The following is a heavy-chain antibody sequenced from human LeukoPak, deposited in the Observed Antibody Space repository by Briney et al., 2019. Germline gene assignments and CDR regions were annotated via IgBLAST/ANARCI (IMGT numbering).Heavy chain of an antibody. V-gene: IGHV1-2*02. J-gene: IGHJ4*02. D-gene: IGHD2-2*01. CDR2: INPNSGDT. CDR3: ARANPLYCSSTTCLFDY. Sequence: ASVKVPCKASGYTFTGYCMHWVRQAPGQGFEWMGWINPNSGDTNYAQKFQGKVTMTRDTSISTAHMELSRLRSDDTAVYYCARANPLYCSSTTCLFDYWGQGTLVTVSS. CDR1: GYTFTGYC.